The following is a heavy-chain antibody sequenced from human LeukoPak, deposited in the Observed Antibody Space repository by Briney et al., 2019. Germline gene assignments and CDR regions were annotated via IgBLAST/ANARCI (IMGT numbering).Heavy chain of an antibody. CDR2: INWNGGST. V-gene: IGHV3-20*04. D-gene: IGHD4-17*01. J-gene: IGHJ4*02. CDR1: GFTFDDYG. CDR3: ARVVDHDYGDYYLDY. Sequence: GGSLRLSCAASGFTFDDYGMNWVRQAPGQGLEWVSGINWNGGSTAYADSVKGRFIISRDNAKNSLYLQMNSLRAEDTAVYYCARVVDHDYGDYYLDYWGQGTLVTVSS.